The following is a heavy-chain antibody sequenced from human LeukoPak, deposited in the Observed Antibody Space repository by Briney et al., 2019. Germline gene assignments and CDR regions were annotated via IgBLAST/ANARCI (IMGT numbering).Heavy chain of an antibody. J-gene: IGHJ4*02. Sequence: GGSLRLSCAASGFTVSSNYMSWVRQAPGKGLEWVSVIYSGGSTYYADSVKGRFTISRDNSKNTLYLQMNSLRAEDTAVYYCARYSSGYYPDYWGQGTLVTVSS. CDR2: IYSGGST. CDR3: ARYSSGYYPDY. D-gene: IGHD3-22*01. CDR1: GFTVSSNY. V-gene: IGHV3-53*01.